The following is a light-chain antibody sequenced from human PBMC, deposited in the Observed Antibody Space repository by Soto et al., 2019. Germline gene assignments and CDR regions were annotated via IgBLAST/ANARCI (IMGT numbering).Light chain of an antibody. Sequence: QSALTQPASMSGSPGQSITISCTGTSSDVGSFNYVSWYQQHPGKAPKLVIYGVFNRPSGFSNRFSGSRSGNTASLTISGLQAEDDAEYYCNSYTTSSTFVFGTGTKLTVL. CDR2: GVF. CDR1: SSDVGSFNY. V-gene: IGLV2-14*01. CDR3: NSYTTSSTFV. J-gene: IGLJ1*01.